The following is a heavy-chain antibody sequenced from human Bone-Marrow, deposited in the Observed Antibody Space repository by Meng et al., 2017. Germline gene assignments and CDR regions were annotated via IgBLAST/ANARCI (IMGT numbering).Heavy chain of an antibody. Sequence: VHLPGSGPGMWKPPETLSLTRAVSSAAINSYFWSWIRQPPGKGPEWIGYISYSGSTNYNPSLKSRVTISVDTSKNQFSLKLSSVTAADTAVYYCARAIATRPDVFDYWGQGTLVTVSS. D-gene: IGHD6-6*01. CDR2: ISYSGST. V-gene: IGHV4-59*01. CDR1: SAAINSYF. CDR3: ARAIATRPDVFDY. J-gene: IGHJ4*02.